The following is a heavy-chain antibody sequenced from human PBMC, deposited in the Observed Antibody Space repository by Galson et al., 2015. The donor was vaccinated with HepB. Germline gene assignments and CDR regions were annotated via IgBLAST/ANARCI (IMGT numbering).Heavy chain of an antibody. CDR1: GYTFTSYG. CDR3: ARAHLGYYYDSSGLDYFDY. V-gene: IGHV1-18*04. D-gene: IGHD3-22*01. CDR2: ISAYNGNT. Sequence: SVKVSCKASGYTFTSYGISWVRQAPGQGLEWMGWISAYNGNTNYAQKLQGRVTMTRDTSTSTVYMELSSLRSEDTAVYYCARAHLGYYYDSSGLDYFDYWGQGTLVTVSS. J-gene: IGHJ4*02.